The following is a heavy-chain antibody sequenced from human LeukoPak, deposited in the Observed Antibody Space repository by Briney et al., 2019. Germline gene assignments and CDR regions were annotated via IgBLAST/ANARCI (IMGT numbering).Heavy chain of an antibody. D-gene: IGHD6-13*01. CDR2: INPSGGST. CDR3: AREREIAAAADQHWYFDL. J-gene: IGHJ2*01. CDR1: GYTFTSYY. V-gene: IGHV1-46*04. Sequence: GASVAVSCKASGYTFTSYYMHWVRQAPGQGLGWVGIINPSGGSTSYAQKLQGRVTMNRDTSTSTVYMELSSLRSEDTAVYYCAREREIAAAADQHWYFDLWGRGTLVTVP.